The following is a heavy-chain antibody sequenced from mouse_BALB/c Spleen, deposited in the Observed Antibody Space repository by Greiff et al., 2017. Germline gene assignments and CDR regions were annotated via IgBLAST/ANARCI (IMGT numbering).Heavy chain of an antibody. V-gene: IGHV5-17*02. CDR1: GFTFSSFG. J-gene: IGHJ4*01. CDR3: ARYYYYGSSYAMDY. CDR2: ISSGSSTI. D-gene: IGHD1-1*01. Sequence: DVMLVESGGGLVQPGGSRKLSCAASGFTFSSFGMHWVRQAPEKGLEWVAYISSGSSTIYYADTVKGRFTISRDNPKNTLFLQMTSLRSEDTAMYYCARYYYYGSSYAMDYWGQGTSVTVSS.